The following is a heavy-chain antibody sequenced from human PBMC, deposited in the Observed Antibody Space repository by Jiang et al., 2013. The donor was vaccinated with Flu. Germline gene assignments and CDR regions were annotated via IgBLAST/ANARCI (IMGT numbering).Heavy chain of an antibody. CDR1: GGSISSGGYY. CDR3: ARCSRSSWRTFDY. V-gene: IGHV4-31*01. Sequence: PGLVKPSQTLSLTCTVSGGSISSGGYYWSWIRQHPGKGLEWIGYIYYSGSTYYNPSLKSLVTISVDTSKNQFSLKLSSVTAADTAVYYCARCSRSSWRTFDYWGQGTLVTVSS. J-gene: IGHJ4*02. CDR2: IYYSGST. D-gene: IGHD6-13*01.